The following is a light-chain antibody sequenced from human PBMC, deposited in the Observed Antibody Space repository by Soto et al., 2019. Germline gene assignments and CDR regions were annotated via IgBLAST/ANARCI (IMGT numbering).Light chain of an antibody. J-gene: IGKJ1*01. Sequence: EIVFTQSPGTLSVSPVEISTVSCMSRQSVSSSSLAWYQQNPGQAPRLLIYEASSRATGIPDRFSGSGSGTDFTLTISRLEPEDFAVYYCQQYRTFGQGTKVDIK. CDR1: QSVSSSS. CDR3: QQYRT. V-gene: IGKV3-20*01. CDR2: EAS.